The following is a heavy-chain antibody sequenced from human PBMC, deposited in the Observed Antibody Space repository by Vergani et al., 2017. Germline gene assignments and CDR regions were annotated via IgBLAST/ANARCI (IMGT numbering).Heavy chain of an antibody. V-gene: IGHV3-73*01. CDR2: IRSKANSYAT. J-gene: IGHJ4*02. Sequence: EVQLVESGGGLVQPGGSLKLSCAASGFTFSGSAMHWGRQASGKGLEWVGRIRSKANSYATAYAASVKGRFTISRDDSKNTAYLQMNSLKTEDTAVYYCTSPHYYDSSGYFRDFDYWGQGTLVTVSS. CDR3: TSPHYYDSSGYFRDFDY. D-gene: IGHD3-22*01. CDR1: GFTFSGSA.